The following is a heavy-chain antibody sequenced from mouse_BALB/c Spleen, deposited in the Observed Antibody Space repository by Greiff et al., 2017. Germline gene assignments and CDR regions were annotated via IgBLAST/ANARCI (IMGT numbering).Heavy chain of an antibody. CDR2: IDPANGNT. CDR1: GFNIKDTY. D-gene: IGHD4-1*01. V-gene: IGHV14-3*02. Sequence: EVKLVESGAELVKPGASVKLSCTASGFNIKDTYMHWVKQRPEQGLEWIGRIDPANGNTKYDPKFQGKATITADTSSNTAYLQLSSLTSEDTAVYYCARNWDVVGPWFAYWGQGTLVTVSA. CDR3: ARNWDVVGPWFAY. J-gene: IGHJ3*01.